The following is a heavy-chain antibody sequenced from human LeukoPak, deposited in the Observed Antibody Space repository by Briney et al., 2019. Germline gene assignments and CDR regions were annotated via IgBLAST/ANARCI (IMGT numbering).Heavy chain of an antibody. Sequence: SETLSLTCTVSGDSMNNYYWSWIRQPPGKGLEWIGNIYYSGSTNYNPSLQSRVTISVDTSKNQLSLKLTSVTAADTSVYYCARAHYISGWLWDYWGQGTLVTVSS. V-gene: IGHV4-59*01. D-gene: IGHD6-19*01. CDR1: GDSMNNYY. CDR2: IYYSGST. J-gene: IGHJ4*02. CDR3: ARAHYISGWLWDY.